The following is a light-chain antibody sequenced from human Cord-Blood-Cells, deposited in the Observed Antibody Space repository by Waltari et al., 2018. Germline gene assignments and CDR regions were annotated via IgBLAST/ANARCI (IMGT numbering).Light chain of an antibody. CDR3: QQYDNLPRT. CDR2: DES. CDR1: QDIINY. V-gene: IGKV1-33*01. J-gene: IGKJ3*01. Sequence: EIQMTQSPSSLSASVGDRVTITCQASQDIINYLNWYQQKPGKAPKLLIYDESNLETGVPSRFSGSGSETDFTFTISSLQPEDIATYYCQQYDNLPRTFGPGTKVDIK.